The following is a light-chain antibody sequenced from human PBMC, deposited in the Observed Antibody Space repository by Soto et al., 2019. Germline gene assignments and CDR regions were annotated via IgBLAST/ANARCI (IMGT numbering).Light chain of an antibody. Sequence: EIVMTQSPATLSVSPGERATLSCRASQSVSSNLAWHQQKPGQAPRLLIYGASTRATGIPARFSGSGSGTEFTLTISSLQSEDFAVYYCQQYNNCPWTFGQGTKVEIK. CDR1: QSVSSN. V-gene: IGKV3-15*01. CDR3: QQYNNCPWT. CDR2: GAS. J-gene: IGKJ1*01.